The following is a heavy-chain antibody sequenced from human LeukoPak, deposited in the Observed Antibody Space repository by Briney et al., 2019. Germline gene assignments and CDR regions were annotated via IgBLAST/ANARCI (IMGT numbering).Heavy chain of an antibody. CDR2: IIPVFDRP. V-gene: IGHV1-69*06. CDR3: ARDAQWELRAFDV. D-gene: IGHD1-26*01. J-gene: IGHJ3*01. CDR1: GGRFKSYG. Sequence: SVKVSCNTTGGRFKSYGFSWVRQAPGQGLEWMGGIIPVFDRPTYAQKFEGRVTITADKSTNTTYMEISSLTSDDTAVYYCARDAQWELRAFDVWGQGIVVIVSS.